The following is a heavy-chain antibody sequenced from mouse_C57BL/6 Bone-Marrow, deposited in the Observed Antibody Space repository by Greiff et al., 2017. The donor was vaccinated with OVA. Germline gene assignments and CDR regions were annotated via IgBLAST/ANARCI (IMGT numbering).Heavy chain of an antibody. J-gene: IGHJ1*03. D-gene: IGHD3-2*02. V-gene: IGHV1-61*01. CDR3: ARVTCGRLPGGYFDV. CDR2: IYPSDSET. Sequence: QVQLKQPGAELVRPGSSVKLSCKASGYTFTSYWMEWVKQRPGQGLEWIGNIYPSDSETHYNQKFKDKATLTVDKSSSTAYMQLSSLTSEDSAVYYCARVTCGRLPGGYFDVWGTGTTVTVSS. CDR1: GYTFTSYW.